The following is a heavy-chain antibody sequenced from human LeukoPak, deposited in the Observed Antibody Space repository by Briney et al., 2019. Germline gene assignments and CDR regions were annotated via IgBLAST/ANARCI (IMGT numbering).Heavy chain of an antibody. Sequence: ASVKVSCKASGYTFTNYDINWVRQATGKGLEWMGGFDPEDGETIYAQKFQGRVTMTEDTSTDTAYMELSSLRSEDTAVYYCATALAGDYFDYWGQGTLVTVSS. J-gene: IGHJ4*02. V-gene: IGHV1-24*01. CDR1: GYTFTNYD. CDR3: ATALAGDYFDY. CDR2: FDPEDGET. D-gene: IGHD4-17*01.